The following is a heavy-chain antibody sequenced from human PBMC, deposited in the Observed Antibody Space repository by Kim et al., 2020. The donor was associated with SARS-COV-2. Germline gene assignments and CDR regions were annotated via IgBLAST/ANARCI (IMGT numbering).Heavy chain of an antibody. CDR3: AKDWSYYYGSGSYYNFDYYYGMYV. V-gene: IGHV3-23*01. J-gene: IGHJ6*02. Sequence: GGSLRLSCAASGFTFSSYAMSWVRQAPGKGLEWVSAISGSGGSTYYADSVKGRFTISRDNSKNTLYLQMNSLRAEDTAVYYCAKDWSYYYGSGSYYNFDYYYGMYVWGQVTTVTVSS. D-gene: IGHD3-10*01. CDR2: ISGSGGST. CDR1: GFTFSSYA.